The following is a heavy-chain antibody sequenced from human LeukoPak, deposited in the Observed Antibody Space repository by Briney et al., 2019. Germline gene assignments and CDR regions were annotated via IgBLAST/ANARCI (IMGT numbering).Heavy chain of an antibody. V-gene: IGHV3-7*01. J-gene: IGHJ4*02. D-gene: IGHD2-21*02. Sequence: GGSLRLSCAASGLTFSSHWMHWVRQAPGKGLECVANVKQDGSETYYVDSVKGRFTISRDNAKNSLYLQMNSLRAEDTAVYYCARGGVVTAMSFDYWGQGILVIVSS. CDR3: ARGGVVTAMSFDY. CDR2: VKQDGSET. CDR1: GLTFSSHW.